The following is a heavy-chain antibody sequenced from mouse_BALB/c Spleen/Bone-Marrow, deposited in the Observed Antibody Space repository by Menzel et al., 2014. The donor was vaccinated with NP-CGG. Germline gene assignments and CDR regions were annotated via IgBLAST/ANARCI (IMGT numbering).Heavy chain of an antibody. CDR2: INPGSGGT. V-gene: IGHV1-54*01. J-gene: IGHJ4*01. D-gene: IGHD4-1*01. Sequence: VKLMESGAELVRPGTSVKVSCKASGYAFTNYLIEWVKQRPGQGLEWIGAINPGSGGTNYNEKFKGKATLTADKSSSTAYMQLSSLTSDDSAVYFCARGLTGTSAMDYWGQGTSVTVSS. CDR3: ARGLTGTSAMDY. CDR1: GYAFTNYL.